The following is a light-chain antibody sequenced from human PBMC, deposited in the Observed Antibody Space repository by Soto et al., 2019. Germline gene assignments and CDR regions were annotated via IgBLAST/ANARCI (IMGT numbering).Light chain of an antibody. Sequence: EVVLTQSPATLSLSPGETATLSCRTSQSVSRYLAWYQQKPGQAPRLLIYGVSNRATGIPARFSGSGSGTDFTLTISRLEPEDFAVYYCQQYDNSPLTFGGGTKVDIK. CDR1: QSVSRY. CDR2: GVS. V-gene: IGKV3-20*01. CDR3: QQYDNSPLT. J-gene: IGKJ4*01.